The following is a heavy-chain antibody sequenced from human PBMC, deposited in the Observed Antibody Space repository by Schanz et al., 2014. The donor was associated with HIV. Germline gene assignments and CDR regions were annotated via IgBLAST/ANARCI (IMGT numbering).Heavy chain of an antibody. J-gene: IGHJ4*02. CDR3: ARASVTDFLDY. CDR1: GFTFSAYV. D-gene: IGHD3-10*01. CDR2: ISSSGRYI. V-gene: IGHV3-21*01. Sequence: EIQLLESGGGVVQPGGSLRLSCVASGFTFSAYVMHWGRQAPGKGLEWVSSISSSGRYIYYADSVKGRFTISRDDAKSSLFLQMNSLRAEDTAVYYCARASVTDFLDYWGQGTLVTVSS.